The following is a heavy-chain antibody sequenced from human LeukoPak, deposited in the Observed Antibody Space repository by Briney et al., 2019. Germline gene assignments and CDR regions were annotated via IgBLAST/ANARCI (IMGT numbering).Heavy chain of an antibody. V-gene: IGHV1-3*03. D-gene: IGHD1-26*01. CDR3: AIHVLEGWEGALGVY. CDR2: INAGNGNT. Sequence: GASVKVSCKASGYTFTSYAMHWVRQAPGQRLEWMGWINAGNGNTKYSQEFQGRVTITRDTSASTAYMELSSLRSEDMAVYYCAIHVLEGWEGALGVYWGQGTLVTVSS. J-gene: IGHJ4*02. CDR1: GYTFTSYA.